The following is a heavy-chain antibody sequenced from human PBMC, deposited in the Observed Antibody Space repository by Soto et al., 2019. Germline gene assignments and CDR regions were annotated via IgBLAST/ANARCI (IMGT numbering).Heavy chain of an antibody. CDR1: GYSISSGYF. CDR3: ATGRSDSGWYEEHF. Sequence: PSETLSLTCAVSGYSISSGYFWGCLRQPPGKGLEWIGSIYHGGSTYYNPSLNSRVTLSIDMTNNHVPLKLSSVTAADTAVYYCATGRSDSGWYEEHFWGQGTLVTVYS. V-gene: IGHV4-38-2*01. J-gene: IGHJ4*02. D-gene: IGHD6-19*01. CDR2: IYHGGST.